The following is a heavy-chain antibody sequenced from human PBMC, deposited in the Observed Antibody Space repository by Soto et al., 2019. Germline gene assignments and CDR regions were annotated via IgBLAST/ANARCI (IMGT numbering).Heavy chain of an antibody. Sequence: QAQLVQSGAEVKKPGASVKVSCQASGYTFTAQYLHWVRKAPGEGLEWMGWISAFNGDTQYAQTMKGRLTVTTDTSTTTVHMELRSLTPADTAVYYCAREAGWQRMVPYDWGQGTLVTVS. J-gene: IGHJ4*02. CDR3: AREAGWQRMVPYD. CDR2: ISAFNGDT. CDR1: GYTFTAQY. V-gene: IGHV1-18*01. D-gene: IGHD6-25*01.